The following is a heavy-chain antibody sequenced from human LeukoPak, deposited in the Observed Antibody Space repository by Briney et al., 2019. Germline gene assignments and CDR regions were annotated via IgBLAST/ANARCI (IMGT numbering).Heavy chain of an antibody. CDR2: ISYDGSNK. CDR1: GFTFSSYW. Sequence: GGSLRLSCAASGFTFSSYWMTWVRQAPGKGLEWVAVISYDGSNKYYADSVKGRFTISRDNAKNSLYLQMNSLRAEDTAVYYCARDEIVATTKANYYYYMDVWGKGTTVTISS. J-gene: IGHJ6*03. D-gene: IGHD5-12*01. CDR3: ARDEIVATTKANYYYYMDV. V-gene: IGHV3-30*03.